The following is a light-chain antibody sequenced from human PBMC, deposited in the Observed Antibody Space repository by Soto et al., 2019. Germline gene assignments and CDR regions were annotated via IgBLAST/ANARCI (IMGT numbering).Light chain of an antibody. CDR2: GAS. CDR1: ESVSSVY. V-gene: IGKV3-20*01. CDR3: QHYGGSFT. J-gene: IGKJ5*01. Sequence: EIVLTQSPGTLSLSPGERATLSCRASESVSSVYLAWYQHKPGQAPRLLIFGASSRATAIPDRFSGSGSGTDFTPTISRLEPEDFAVYYCQHYGGSFTFGQGTRLEIK.